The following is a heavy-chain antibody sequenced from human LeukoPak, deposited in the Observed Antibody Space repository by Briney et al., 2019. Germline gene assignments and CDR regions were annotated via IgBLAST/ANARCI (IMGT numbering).Heavy chain of an antibody. V-gene: IGHV3-21*01. J-gene: IGHJ4*02. CDR3: ARLRRNNDNSGYYYYYDY. D-gene: IGHD3-22*01. Sequence: GGSLRLSCAASGLTFSSYSFNWVRQAPGKGLEWVSSITPTSSYIYYADSVKGRFTISRDNANNSLYLQMNSLRAEDTAVYYCARLRRNNDNSGYYYYYDYWGQGTLVTVSS. CDR2: ITPTSSYI. CDR1: GLTFSSYS.